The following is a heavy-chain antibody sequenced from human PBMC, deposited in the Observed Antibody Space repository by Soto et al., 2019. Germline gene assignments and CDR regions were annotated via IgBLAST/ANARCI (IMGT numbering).Heavy chain of an antibody. Sequence: QVQLVESGGGVVQPGRSLRLSCAASGFTFSSYGMHWVRQAPGKGLEWVAVIWYDGSNKYYADFVKGRFTISRDNSKNTLYLQMNSLRAEDTAVYYCARAAVGKFDYWGQGTLVTVSS. CDR2: IWYDGSNK. CDR1: GFTFSSYG. J-gene: IGHJ4*02. CDR3: ARAAVGKFDY. V-gene: IGHV3-33*01.